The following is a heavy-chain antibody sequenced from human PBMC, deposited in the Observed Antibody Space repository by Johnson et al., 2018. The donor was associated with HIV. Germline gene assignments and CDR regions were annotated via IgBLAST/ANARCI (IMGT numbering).Heavy chain of an antibody. V-gene: IGHV3-48*03. Sequence: VQLVESGGVVVQPGRSLRLSCAASGFTFSSYAMHWVRQPPGKGLEWVSSISATGITLYYADSVKGRFTISTDNAKNSLYLQMNSLRPEDTAVYYCARGGWGDAFDIWGQGTMVTVSS. CDR2: ISATGITL. CDR1: GFTFSSYA. J-gene: IGHJ3*02. D-gene: IGHD3-16*01. CDR3: ARGGWGDAFDI.